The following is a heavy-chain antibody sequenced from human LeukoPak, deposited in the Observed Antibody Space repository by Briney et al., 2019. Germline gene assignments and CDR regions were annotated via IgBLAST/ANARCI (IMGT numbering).Heavy chain of an antibody. D-gene: IGHD2-2*01. Sequence: GGSLRLSCAASGFTFSSYEMNWVRQAPGKGLEWVSYISSSGSTIYYADSVKGRFTISRDNSKNTLYLQMNSLRAEDTAVYYCAKESSTSYYYYMDVWGKGTTVTISS. CDR2: ISSSGSTI. CDR3: AKESSTSYYYYMDV. CDR1: GFTFSSYE. J-gene: IGHJ6*03. V-gene: IGHV3-48*03.